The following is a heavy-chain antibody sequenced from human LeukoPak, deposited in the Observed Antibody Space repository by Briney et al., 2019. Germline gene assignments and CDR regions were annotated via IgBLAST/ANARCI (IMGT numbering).Heavy chain of an antibody. Sequence: GASVKLSCKASGYTFTSYGISWVRQAPGQGLEWMGWISAYNGNTNYAQKLQGRVTMTTDTSTSTPYMELRSLISDDTAVYYCASNRGGYSGYDYWGQGTLVTVSS. J-gene: IGHJ4*02. CDR3: ASNRGGYSGYDY. CDR1: GYTFTSYG. V-gene: IGHV1-18*01. CDR2: ISAYNGNT. D-gene: IGHD5-12*01.